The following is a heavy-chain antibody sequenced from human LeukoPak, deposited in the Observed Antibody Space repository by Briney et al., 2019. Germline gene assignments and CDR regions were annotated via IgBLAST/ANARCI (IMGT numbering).Heavy chain of an antibody. Sequence: PVGSLRLSCAASGFTFSSYATRWVRQAPGKGLGWVAVISYDGSNKYYADSVKGRLTISRDNSKNTLYLQMNSLGAEDTAVHYCARDTYYYGSGSYFDYWGQGTLVTVSS. CDR2: ISYDGSNK. D-gene: IGHD3-10*01. CDR3: ARDTYYYGSGSYFDY. J-gene: IGHJ4*02. V-gene: IGHV3-30*04. CDR1: GFTFSSYA.